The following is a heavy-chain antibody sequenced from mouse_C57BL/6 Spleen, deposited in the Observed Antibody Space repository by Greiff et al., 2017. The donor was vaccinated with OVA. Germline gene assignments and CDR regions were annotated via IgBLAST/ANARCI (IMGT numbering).Heavy chain of an antibody. CDR2: IYPGNSDT. V-gene: IGHV1-5*01. D-gene: IGHD1-1*01. J-gene: IGHJ4*01. CDR3: TRAYGSSYVNYYAMDY. Sequence: VHVKQSGTVLARPGASVKMSCKTSGYTFTSYWMHWVKQRPGQGLEWIGAIYPGNSDTSYNQKFKGKAKLTAVTSASTAYMELSSLTNEDSAVYYCTRAYGSSYVNYYAMDYWGQGTSVTVSS. CDR1: GYTFTSYW.